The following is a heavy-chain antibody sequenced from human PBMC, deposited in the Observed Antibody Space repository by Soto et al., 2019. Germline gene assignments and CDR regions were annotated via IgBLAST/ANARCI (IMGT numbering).Heavy chain of an antibody. Sequence: QVPLVESGGGVVQPGRSLRLSCAASGFTFSSYGMHWVRQAPGKGLEWVAVISYDGSNKYYADSVKGRFTISRDNSKNTLYLQMNSLRAEDTAVYYCAKGGYYDSSGGNHLDYWGQGTLVTVSS. CDR2: ISYDGSNK. D-gene: IGHD3-22*01. CDR3: AKGGYYDSSGGNHLDY. CDR1: GFTFSSYG. J-gene: IGHJ4*02. V-gene: IGHV3-30*18.